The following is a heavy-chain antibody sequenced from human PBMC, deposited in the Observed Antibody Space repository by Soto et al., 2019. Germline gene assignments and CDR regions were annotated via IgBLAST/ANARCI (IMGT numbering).Heavy chain of an antibody. CDR1: GCTFSSYA. Sequence: GASVKVSCTASGCTFSSYAISWVRQAPGQGLEWMGGIIPIFGTANYAQKFQGRVTITADESTSTAYMELSSLRSEDTAVYYCAKTQGQWLVDYWGQGTLVTVSS. V-gene: IGHV1-69*13. J-gene: IGHJ4*02. CDR3: AKTQGQWLVDY. D-gene: IGHD6-19*01. CDR2: IIPIFGTA.